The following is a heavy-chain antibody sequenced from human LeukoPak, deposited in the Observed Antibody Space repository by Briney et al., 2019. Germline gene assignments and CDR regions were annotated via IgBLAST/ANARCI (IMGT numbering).Heavy chain of an antibody. V-gene: IGHV3-7*01. CDR1: GLTFSSYW. CDR2: IKQDGSEK. J-gene: IGHJ3*02. D-gene: IGHD3-3*01. Sequence: PGGSLRLXCAASGLTFSSYWMSWVRQAPGKGLEWVANIKQDGSEKYYVDSVKGRFTISRDNAKNSLYLQMNSLRAEDTAVYYCARAYYDFWSGRDAFDIWGQGTMVTVSS. CDR3: ARAYYDFWSGRDAFDI.